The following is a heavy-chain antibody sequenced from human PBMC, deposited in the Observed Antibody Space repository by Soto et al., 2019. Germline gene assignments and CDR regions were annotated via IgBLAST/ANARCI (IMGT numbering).Heavy chain of an antibody. V-gene: IGHV4-30-4*01. Sequence: PSETLSLTCTVSGGSISSGDYYWSWIRQPPGKGLEWIGYIYYSGSTYYNPSLKSRVTISVDTYKNQFSLKLSSVTAADTAVYYCARLPSSSSWPFDYWGQGTLVTVSS. CDR1: GGSISSGDYY. CDR2: IYYSGST. J-gene: IGHJ4*02. CDR3: ARLPSSSSWPFDY. D-gene: IGHD6-13*01.